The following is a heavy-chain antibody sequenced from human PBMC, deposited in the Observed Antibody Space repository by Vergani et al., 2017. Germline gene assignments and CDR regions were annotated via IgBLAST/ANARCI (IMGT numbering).Heavy chain of an antibody. CDR1: GFTFSSYS. V-gene: IGHV3-21*04. D-gene: IGHD2-15*01. CDR2: IGGSTNNI. CDR3: AKDNEYDADGPFDR. J-gene: IGHJ2*01. Sequence: DVQLVESGGGLVKPGGSLRLSCVASGFTFSSYSMIWARQAPGKGLEWVSAIGGSTNNIFYADSVKGRFIISRDNAKKAVFLQMNNLRHEDTALYFCAKDNEYDADGPFDRWGRGTLVTVSS.